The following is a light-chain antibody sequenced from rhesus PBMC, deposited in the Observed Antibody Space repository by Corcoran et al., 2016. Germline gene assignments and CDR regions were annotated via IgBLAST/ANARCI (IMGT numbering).Light chain of an antibody. CDR1: QELHYW. Sequence: DIPMTQSPSSLSASVGDKVTITCHASQELHYWLAWFQQTPGKAPKALIYDASRLQRGVPSRCSGSGSGTDYTLTISRLQPEGFATYYCHQYAALPYTFGQGTKLEI. CDR3: HQYAALPYT. J-gene: IGKJ2*01. CDR2: DAS. V-gene: IGKV1-19*01.